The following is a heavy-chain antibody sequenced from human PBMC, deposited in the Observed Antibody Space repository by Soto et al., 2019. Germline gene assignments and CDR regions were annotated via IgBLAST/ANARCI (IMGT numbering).Heavy chain of an antibody. Sequence: QVQLAESGGGLVKPGGSLRLSCAASGFNFSDYYLCCIRQAPGKGLERGSYISSSGSSIYYADSVKGRFTISRDNAKNSLYLQMNSLRAEDTAVYYCASPDYSSSNNLECLVDYWGQGTLVTVSS. CDR2: ISSSGSSI. D-gene: IGHD4-4*01. J-gene: IGHJ4*02. CDR3: ASPDYSSSNNLECLVDY. CDR1: GFNFSDYY. V-gene: IGHV3-11*04.